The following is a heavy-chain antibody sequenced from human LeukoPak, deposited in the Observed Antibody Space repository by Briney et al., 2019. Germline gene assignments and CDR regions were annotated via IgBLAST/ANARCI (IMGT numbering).Heavy chain of an antibody. D-gene: IGHD1-1*01. CDR2: IHWHSGTL. CDR3: AKDTTVELLGSFES. Sequence: PGGSLRLSCVASGFTFGDFALHWVRQAPGKGLEWVSGIHWHSGTLGYADSVKGRFIISRDNAKNSFYLQMNSLRAEDTALYYCAKDTTVELLGSFESWGLGTLVTVSS. CDR1: GFTFGDFA. V-gene: IGHV3-9*01. J-gene: IGHJ4*02.